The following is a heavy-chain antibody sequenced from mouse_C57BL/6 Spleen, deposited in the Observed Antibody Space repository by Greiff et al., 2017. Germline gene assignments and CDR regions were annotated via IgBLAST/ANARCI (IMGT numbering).Heavy chain of an antibody. J-gene: IGHJ2*01. CDR2: IYPGDGDT. CDR1: GYAFSSSW. D-gene: IGHD1-3*01. CDR3: ARGGGKGDFDY. Sequence: QVQLQQSGPELVKPGASVKISCKASGYAFSSSWLNWVKQRPGKGLEWIGRIYPGDGDTNYNGKFKGKATLTADKSSSTAYMQLSSLTSEDSAVYVCARGGGKGDFDYWGQGTTLTVSS. V-gene: IGHV1-82*01.